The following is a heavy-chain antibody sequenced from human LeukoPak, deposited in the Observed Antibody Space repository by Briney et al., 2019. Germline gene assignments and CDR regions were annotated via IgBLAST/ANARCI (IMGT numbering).Heavy chain of an antibody. J-gene: IGHJ5*02. Sequence: SETLSLTCAVYGGSFSGCYWSWIRQPPGKGLEWIGEINHSGSTNYNPSLKSRVTISVDTSKNQFSLKLSSVTAADTAVYYCARRRWGIAVAGTRWFDPWGQGTLVTVSS. CDR1: GGSFSGCY. CDR3: ARRRWGIAVAGTRWFDP. CDR2: INHSGST. D-gene: IGHD6-19*01. V-gene: IGHV4-34*01.